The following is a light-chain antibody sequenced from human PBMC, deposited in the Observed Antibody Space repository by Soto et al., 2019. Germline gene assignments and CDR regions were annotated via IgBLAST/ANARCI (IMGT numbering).Light chain of an antibody. J-gene: IGKJ4*01. Sequence: EIVMTQSPATLSVSPGERATLSCRASHSVSSRLAWYQQKPGQAPRRLIYGASTRATGLPARFSGRGSGTEFTLTISSLQSEDFAVYYCPHYPSWPLTFGGGTKVEIK. V-gene: IGKV3-15*01. CDR3: PHYPSWPLT. CDR2: GAS. CDR1: HSVSSR.